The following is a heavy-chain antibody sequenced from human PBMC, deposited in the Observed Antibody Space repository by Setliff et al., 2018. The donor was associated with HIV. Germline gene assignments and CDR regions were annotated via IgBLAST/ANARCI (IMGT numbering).Heavy chain of an antibody. V-gene: IGHV4-4*07. CDR3: ARVFPPIRGAPFGTPPGAFDI. CDR1: GGSMSTYY. J-gene: IGHJ3*02. CDR2: VYTSGST. Sequence: PSETLSLTCSVSGGSMSTYYWSWIRQPAGKRLEWIGRVYTSGSTIYNPSLRSRVTMSVDTPKSQFSLKLNSVAAADTAVYYCARVFPPIRGAPFGTPPGAFDIWGHGTMVTVSS. D-gene: IGHD2-15*01.